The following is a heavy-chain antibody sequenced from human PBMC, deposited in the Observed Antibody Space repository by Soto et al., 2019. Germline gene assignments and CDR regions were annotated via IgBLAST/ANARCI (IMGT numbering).Heavy chain of an antibody. CDR3: LKDAPNGSIDD. Sequence: VQAVASGGGLVQPGRSLRLSCAVSGFRFEQYVMHWVRQAPGKGLECVSTVSPTGDTVAYAYSVEGRFTVSRDNAKNSLYLQLNRLKGDDTAFYYCLKDAPNGSIDDWGQGTLVTVSS. V-gene: IGHV3-9*01. CDR1: GFRFEQYV. CDR2: VSPTGDTV. D-gene: IGHD3-10*01. J-gene: IGHJ4*02.